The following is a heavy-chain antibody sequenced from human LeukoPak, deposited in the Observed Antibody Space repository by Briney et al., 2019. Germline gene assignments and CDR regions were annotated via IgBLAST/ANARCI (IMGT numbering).Heavy chain of an antibody. Sequence: NTSETLSLTCTVSGGSISSSSYYWGWIRQPPGKGLEWIGSIYYSGSTYYNPSLKSRVTISVDTSKNQFSLKLSSVTAADTAVYYCARVARPRNIAAAGPFDYWGQGTLVTVSS. CDR1: GGSISSSSYY. J-gene: IGHJ4*02. V-gene: IGHV4-39*07. D-gene: IGHD6-13*01. CDR3: ARVARPRNIAAAGPFDY. CDR2: IYYSGST.